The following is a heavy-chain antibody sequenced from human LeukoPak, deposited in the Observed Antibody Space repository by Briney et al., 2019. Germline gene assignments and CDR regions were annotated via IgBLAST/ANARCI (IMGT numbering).Heavy chain of an antibody. J-gene: IGHJ4*02. D-gene: IGHD1-26*01. CDR1: GGSISSSSYY. CDR2: LYYSASN. CDR3: ARQRPPYGAFDY. Sequence: SETLSLTCTVSGGSISSSSYYWGWIRQPPGKGLEWIGSLYYSASNYYHPSLKSRVTIAVDTTNNQFTLKLSSVTAADTAVYYCARQRPPYGAFDYWGQGNLVTVSS. V-gene: IGHV4-39*01.